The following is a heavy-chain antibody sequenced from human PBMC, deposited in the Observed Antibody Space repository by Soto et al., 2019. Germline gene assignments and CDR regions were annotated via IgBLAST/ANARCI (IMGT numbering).Heavy chain of an antibody. CDR1: GFTSDDYDYA. CDR3: SRDGDFYGLDV. V-gene: IGHV3-49*04. Sequence: PGESLKISCTFSGFTSDDYDYALTWVRQAPGKGLQWLGLIRGSTYGGTTEYAASVKGRFTISRDDSKGITYLQMNSLKTEDTAVYYCSRDGDFYGLDVWGQGTTVTVSS. D-gene: IGHD3-3*01. CDR2: IRGSTYGGTT. J-gene: IGHJ6*02.